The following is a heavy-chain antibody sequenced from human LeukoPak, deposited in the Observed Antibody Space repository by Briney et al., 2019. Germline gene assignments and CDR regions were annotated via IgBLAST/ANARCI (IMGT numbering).Heavy chain of an antibody. CDR3: ARGGFMHALDI. Sequence: GGSLRLSCAASGFTLSAYWMYWVRQAPGKGPGWDAFINNDGSDTNYADSVKGRFTISRDNAENTLYLQMNSLRVEDTAVYYCARGGFMHALDIWGQGIKVTVSS. CDR1: GFTLSAYW. D-gene: IGHD3-16*01. V-gene: IGHV3-74*01. J-gene: IGHJ3*02. CDR2: INNDGSDT.